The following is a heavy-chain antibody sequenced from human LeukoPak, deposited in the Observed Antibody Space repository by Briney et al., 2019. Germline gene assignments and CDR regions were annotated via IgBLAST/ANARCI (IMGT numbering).Heavy chain of an antibody. CDR1: GGTFSSYA. V-gene: IGHV1-69*05. J-gene: IGHJ6*03. Sequence: GASVKVSCKASGGTFSSYAISWVRQAPGQGLEWMGGIIPIFGTANYAQKFQGRVTITTGESTSTAYMELSSLRSEDTAVYYCASGYCSGGSCLSYMDVWGKGTTVTVSS. D-gene: IGHD2-15*01. CDR2: IIPIFGTA. CDR3: ASGYCSGGSCLSYMDV.